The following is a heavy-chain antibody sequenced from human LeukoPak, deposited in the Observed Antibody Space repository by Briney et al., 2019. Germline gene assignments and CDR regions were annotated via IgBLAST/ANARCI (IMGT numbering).Heavy chain of an antibody. J-gene: IGHJ4*02. CDR3: AKGSAAIRPYYFDY. CDR2: ISGSGDST. V-gene: IGHV3-23*01. CDR1: GFSFDNYA. D-gene: IGHD6-13*01. Sequence: GGSLRLSCAASGFSFDNYAMSWVRQAPGKGLEWVSAISGSGDSTYHADSVKGRFIISRDNSKSTVYLQMNSLSADDTAVYYCAKGSAAIRPYYFDYWGQGTLVTVSS.